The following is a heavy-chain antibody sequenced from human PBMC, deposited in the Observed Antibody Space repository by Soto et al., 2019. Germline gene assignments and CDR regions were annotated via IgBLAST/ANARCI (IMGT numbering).Heavy chain of an antibody. CDR2: IWYDGSQK. CDR1: GFDFSDYA. D-gene: IGHD3-10*01. Sequence: QVQVVESGGGVVQPGRSLRLSCAASGFDFSDYAMHWVRQASGKGLERVAVIWYDGSQKYYADSVKGRFTISRDNTKSTVSLQLNNLTAEDTGVYYCARDTRSYGYGNYYNFGMDVWGQGTTVTVS. V-gene: IGHV3-33*01. J-gene: IGHJ6*02. CDR3: ARDTRSYGYGNYYNFGMDV.